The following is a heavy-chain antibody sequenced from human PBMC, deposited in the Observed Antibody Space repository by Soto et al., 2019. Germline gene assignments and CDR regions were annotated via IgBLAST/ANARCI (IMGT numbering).Heavy chain of an antibody. Sequence: QVQLVQSGAEVKKPGSSVKVSCKASGGTFSSYAISWVRQAPGQGLEWMGGIIPIFGTANYAQKFQGRVTITADESTGKAYMGRGSLGPEDAAVYYCARAEGTRRGEMATPVGYWGQGTLVTVSS. J-gene: IGHJ4*02. D-gene: IGHD3-10*01. CDR1: GGTFSSYA. V-gene: IGHV1-69*12. CDR3: ARAEGTRRGEMATPVGY. CDR2: IIPIFGTA.